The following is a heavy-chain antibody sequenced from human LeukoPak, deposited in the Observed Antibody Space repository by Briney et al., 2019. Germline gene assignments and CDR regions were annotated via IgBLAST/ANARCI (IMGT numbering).Heavy chain of an antibody. CDR3: AKQYLVGDY. CDR2: INEGGDKT. Sequence: GASLRLSCAASGLVFSNFAMNWVRQAPGKGPEWVSSINEGGDKTHYADSVKGRFTISRDNSKNTLYLQMNSLRAEDTAVYYCAKQYLVGDYWGQGTLATVSS. J-gene: IGHJ4*02. CDR1: GLVFSNFA. D-gene: IGHD3-9*01. V-gene: IGHV3-23*01.